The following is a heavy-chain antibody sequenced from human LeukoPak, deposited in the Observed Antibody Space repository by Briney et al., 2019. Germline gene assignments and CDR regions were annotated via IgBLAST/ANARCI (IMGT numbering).Heavy chain of an antibody. CDR1: GFTFSSYW. Sequence: GGSLRLSCAAPGFTFSSYWMSWVRQAPGKGLEWVANIKQDGSEKYYVDSVKGRFTISRDNAKNSLYLQMNSLRAEDTAVYYCARNRGVTMVRGVPIYMDVWGKGTTVTISS. D-gene: IGHD3-10*01. CDR3: ARNRGVTMVRGVPIYMDV. J-gene: IGHJ6*03. V-gene: IGHV3-7*01. CDR2: IKQDGSEK.